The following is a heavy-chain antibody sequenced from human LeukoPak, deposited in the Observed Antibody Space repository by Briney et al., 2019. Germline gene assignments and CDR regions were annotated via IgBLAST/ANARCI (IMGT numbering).Heavy chain of an antibody. CDR2: IYTGGTT. Sequence: GGSLRLSCAASGXTVTSNHMNWVRQAPGKGLEWVSIIYTGGTTHYADSLKDRFTISRDDSINTLYLQMNSQRAEDTAVYYCARDSSSYYFDYWGQGTLITVSS. V-gene: IGHV3-66*01. CDR1: GXTVTSNH. D-gene: IGHD6-6*01. CDR3: ARDSSSYYFDY. J-gene: IGHJ4*02.